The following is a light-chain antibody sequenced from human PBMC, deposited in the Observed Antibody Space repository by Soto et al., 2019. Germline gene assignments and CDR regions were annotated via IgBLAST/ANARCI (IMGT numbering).Light chain of an antibody. CDR3: QQSYSTPWT. V-gene: IGKV1-39*01. CDR2: AAS. CDR1: QSISSY. J-gene: IGKJ1*01. Sequence: DIQMTQSPASLSESVGDRVTITCRASQSISSYLNWYQQKPGKAPKLLIYAASSCQSGVPSSFSGSGSGTVFTLTISSLQPEDFATYYCQQSYSTPWTFGQGTTLEIK.